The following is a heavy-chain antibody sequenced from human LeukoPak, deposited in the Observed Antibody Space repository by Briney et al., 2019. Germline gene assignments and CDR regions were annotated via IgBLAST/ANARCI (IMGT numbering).Heavy chain of an antibody. CDR2: INHSGST. D-gene: IGHD3-10*01. CDR1: GGSFSGYY. Sequence: PSETLSLTCAVYGGSFSGYYWSWIRRPPGKGLEWIGEINHSGSTNYNPSLKSRVTISVDTSKNQFSLKLSSVTAADTAVYYCARGPRITMVRGVNYYMDVWGKGTTVTVSS. V-gene: IGHV4-34*01. CDR3: ARGPRITMVRGVNYYMDV. J-gene: IGHJ6*03.